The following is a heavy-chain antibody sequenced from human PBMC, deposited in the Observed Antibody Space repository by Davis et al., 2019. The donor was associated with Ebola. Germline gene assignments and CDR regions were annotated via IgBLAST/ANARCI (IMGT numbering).Heavy chain of an antibody. CDR3: ARDQTFGLRTPY. V-gene: IGHV3-7*01. J-gene: IGHJ4*02. Sequence: PGGSLRLSCAASGFTFSSYSMNWVRQAPGKGLEWVANIKQDGSEKYYVDSVKGRFTISRDNAKNSLYLQMNSLRAEDTAVYYCARDQTFGLRTPYWGQGTLVTVSS. D-gene: IGHD3-10*01. CDR2: IKQDGSEK. CDR1: GFTFSSYS.